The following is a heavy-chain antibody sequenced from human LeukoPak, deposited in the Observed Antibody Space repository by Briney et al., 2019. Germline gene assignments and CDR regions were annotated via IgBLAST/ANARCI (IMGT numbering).Heavy chain of an antibody. Sequence: GGSLRLFCAPSGFIFRSYDMHWARQAPGKALEWVEVVWYYESNKYYVDSVRSRFTISRDNSKNTLYLQMNSLRVEDTALYYCAREDSSGAFDIWGQGTMVTVSS. CDR1: GFIFRSYD. CDR3: AREDSSGAFDI. V-gene: IGHV3-33*08. D-gene: IGHD3-22*01. CDR2: VWYYESNK. J-gene: IGHJ3*02.